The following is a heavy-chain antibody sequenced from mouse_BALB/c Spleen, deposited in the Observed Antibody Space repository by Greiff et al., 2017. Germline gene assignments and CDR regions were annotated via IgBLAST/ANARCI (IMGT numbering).Heavy chain of an antibody. D-gene: IGHD3-1*01. CDR2: IYPGDGDT. CDR1: GYAFSSYW. J-gene: IGHJ2*01. V-gene: IGHV1-80*01. Sequence: QVQLQQSGAELVRPGSSVKISCTASGYAFSSYWMNWVKQRPGQGLEWIGQIYPGDGDTNYNGKFKGKATLTADKSSSTAYMQLSSLTSEDSAVYSCASSSSGPYWGQGTTLTVSS. CDR3: ASSSSGPY.